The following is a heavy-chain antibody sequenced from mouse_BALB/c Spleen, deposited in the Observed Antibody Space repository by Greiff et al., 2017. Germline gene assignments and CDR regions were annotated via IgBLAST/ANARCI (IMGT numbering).Heavy chain of an antibody. CDR3: ARDDGYYRAMDY. V-gene: IGHV2-9*02. CDR1: GFSLTSYG. CDR2: IWAGGST. D-gene: IGHD2-3*01. J-gene: IGHJ4*01. Sequence: VNLVESGPGLVAPSQSLSITCTVSGFSLTSYGVHWVRQPPGKGLEWLGVIWAGGSTNYNSALMSRLSISKDNSKSQVFLKMNSLQTDDTAMYYCARDDGYYRAMDYWGQGTSVTVSS.